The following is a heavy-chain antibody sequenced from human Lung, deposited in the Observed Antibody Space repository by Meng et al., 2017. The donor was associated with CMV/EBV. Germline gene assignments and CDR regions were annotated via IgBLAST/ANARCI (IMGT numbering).Heavy chain of an antibody. Sequence: SXTXSLXCTVFGTSISPYYWSWIRQPPGKGLEWIGYIYFNGNTNYNPALKSRVTMSLDTSMNQFSLKLNSVTAADTAVYYCARDRSDLWSGPFDPWGLGTLVTVSS. CDR1: GTSISPYY. CDR3: ARDRSDLWSGPFDP. J-gene: IGHJ5*02. D-gene: IGHD3-3*01. V-gene: IGHV4-59*01. CDR2: IYFNGNT.